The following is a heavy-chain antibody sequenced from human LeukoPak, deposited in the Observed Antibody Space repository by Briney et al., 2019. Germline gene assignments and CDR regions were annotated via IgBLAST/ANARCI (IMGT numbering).Heavy chain of an antibody. CDR1: GYTFITYY. CDR2: INPNSGDT. V-gene: IGHV1-2*02. D-gene: IGHD3-3*01. CDR3: AGLGGYYYFDY. J-gene: IGHJ4*02. Sequence: GASVKVSCKASGYTFITYYIHWVRQAPGQGLEWMGWINPNSGDTNYAQKFQGRVTMTRDTSISTAYMELSRLRSDDTAVYYCAGLGGYYYFDYWGQGTLVTVSS.